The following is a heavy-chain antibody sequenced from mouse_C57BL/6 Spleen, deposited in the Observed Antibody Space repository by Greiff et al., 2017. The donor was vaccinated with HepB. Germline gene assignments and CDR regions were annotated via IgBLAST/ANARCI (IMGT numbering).Heavy chain of an antibody. J-gene: IGHJ3*01. CDR1: GFTFSDYY. CDR3: ARPPHYDYLPFAY. CDR2: ISNGGGST. D-gene: IGHD2-4*01. Sequence: DVQLVESGGGLVQPGGSLKLSCAASGFTFSDYYMYWVRQTPEKRLEWVAYISNGGGSTYYPDTVKGRFTISRDNAKNTLYLQMSRLKSEDTAMYYCARPPHYDYLPFAYWGQGTLVTVSA. V-gene: IGHV5-12*01.